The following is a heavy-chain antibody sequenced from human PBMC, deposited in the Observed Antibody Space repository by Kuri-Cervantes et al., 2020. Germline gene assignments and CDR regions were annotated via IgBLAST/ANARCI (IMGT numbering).Heavy chain of an antibody. V-gene: IGHV1-8*01. D-gene: IGHD2-15*01. CDR2: LNPNSGST. CDR3: ARQELPCSGGSCYWFDP. Sequence: ASVKVSCKASGYTLTTSYITWVRQATGQGLEWMGWLNPNSGSTGYAQKFQGRVTMTRDTSTSTVYMELSSLRSEDTAVYYCARQELPCSGGSCYWFDPWGQGTLVTVSS. J-gene: IGHJ5*02. CDR1: GYTLTTSY.